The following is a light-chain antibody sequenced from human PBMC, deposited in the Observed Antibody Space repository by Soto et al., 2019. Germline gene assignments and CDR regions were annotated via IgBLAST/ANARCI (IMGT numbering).Light chain of an antibody. CDR2: GAS. CDR3: QQYNNWPLT. V-gene: IGKV3-15*01. J-gene: IGKJ3*01. CDR1: QSISDN. Sequence: EIVMTQSPATLSVSPGERATLSCRASQSISDNLAWYQQKPGQAPRLLIHGASTRATAVPARFSGSGSGTEFTLTMSSLQSEDFAVYYCQQYNNWPLTFCPGTKVDVK.